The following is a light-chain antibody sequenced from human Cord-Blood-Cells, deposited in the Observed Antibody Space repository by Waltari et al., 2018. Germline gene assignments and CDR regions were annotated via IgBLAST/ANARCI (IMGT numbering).Light chain of an antibody. CDR1: RSDVGSYTL. CDR3: CSYAGSSTLV. CDR2: EGS. V-gene: IGLV2-23*01. J-gene: IGLJ3*02. Sequence: QSALPPPASVSGSPGQSITISCLRTRSDVGSYTLFPWYQHHPGKAPKLMIYEGSKRPSGVSNRFAGSKSGNTASLTISGLQAEDEADYYCCSYAGSSTLVFGGGTKLTVL.